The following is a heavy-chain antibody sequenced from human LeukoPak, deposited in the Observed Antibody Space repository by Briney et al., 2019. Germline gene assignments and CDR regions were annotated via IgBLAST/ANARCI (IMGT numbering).Heavy chain of an antibody. CDR1: GFTFSSYW. J-gene: IGHJ4*02. Sequence: GSLRLSCAASGFTFSSYWMSWVRQPPGKGLEWIGEIYHSGSTNYNPSLKSRVTISVDKSKNQFSLKLSSVTAADTAVYYCAREGGGSQIDYWGQGTLVTVSS. CDR3: AREGGGSQIDY. D-gene: IGHD2-15*01. V-gene: IGHV4-4*02. CDR2: IYHSGST.